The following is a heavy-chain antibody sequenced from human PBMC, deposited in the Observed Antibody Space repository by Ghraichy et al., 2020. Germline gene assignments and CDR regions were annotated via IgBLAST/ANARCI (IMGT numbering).Heavy chain of an antibody. Sequence: GGSLRLSCAASGFTFSSYSMNWVRQAPGKGLEWVSYISSSSSTIYYADSVKGRFTISRDNAKNSLYLQMNSLRDEDTAVYYCARDPPHRIVATTPGYYGMDVWGQGTTVTVSS. J-gene: IGHJ6*02. CDR2: ISSSSSTI. CDR1: GFTFSSYS. V-gene: IGHV3-48*02. CDR3: ARDPPHRIVATTPGYYGMDV. D-gene: IGHD5-12*01.